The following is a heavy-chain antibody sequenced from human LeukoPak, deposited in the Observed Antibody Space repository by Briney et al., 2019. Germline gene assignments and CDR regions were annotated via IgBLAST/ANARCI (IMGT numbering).Heavy chain of an antibody. Sequence: GRSLRLSCAASGFTFSSYGMHWVRQAPGKGLEWVAVISYDGSNKYYADSVKGRFTISRDNSKNTLYLQMNSLRAEDTAVYYCAKHLAAVWDAFDIWGQGTMVTVSS. J-gene: IGHJ3*02. D-gene: IGHD3-16*01. CDR3: AKHLAAVWDAFDI. CDR1: GFTFSSYG. V-gene: IGHV3-30*18. CDR2: ISYDGSNK.